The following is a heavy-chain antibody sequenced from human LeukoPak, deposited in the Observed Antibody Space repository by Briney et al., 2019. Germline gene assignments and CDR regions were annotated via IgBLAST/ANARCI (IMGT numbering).Heavy chain of an antibody. Sequence: GGSLRLSCAASGFTFSSYAMSWVRQAPGKGLEWVSAISGSGGSTYYADSVKDRFTISRDNSKNTLYLQMNSLRAEDTAVYYCAKSGDSSGSLGYYYGMDVWGQGTTVTVSS. D-gene: IGHD3-22*01. CDR3: AKSGDSSGSLGYYYGMDV. J-gene: IGHJ6*02. CDR1: GFTFSSYA. CDR2: ISGSGGST. V-gene: IGHV3-23*01.